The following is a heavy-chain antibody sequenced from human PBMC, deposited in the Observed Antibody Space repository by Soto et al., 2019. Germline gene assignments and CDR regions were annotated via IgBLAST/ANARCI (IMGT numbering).Heavy chain of an antibody. CDR1: GYSFTTFW. CDR2: IDPSDSYT. CDR3: ARTTVAGIRGSFDF. J-gene: IGHJ4*02. D-gene: IGHD6-19*01. Sequence: PGASLKISCMGSGYSFTTFWINWVRQMPGKGLEWMARIDPSDSYTNYSPSFQGHVTISTDKSIGTAYLQWSSLKASDTAIYYCARTTVAGIRGSFDFWGQGTLVTVSS. V-gene: IGHV5-10-1*01.